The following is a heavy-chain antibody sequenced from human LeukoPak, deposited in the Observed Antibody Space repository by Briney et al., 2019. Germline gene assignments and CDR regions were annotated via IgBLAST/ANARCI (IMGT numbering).Heavy chain of an antibody. V-gene: IGHV4-39*01. Sequence: SETLSLTCTVSGGSISSSSYYWGWIRQPPGKGLEWIGSIYYSGSTNYNPSLKSRVTISVDTSKNQFSLKLSSVTAADTAVYYCARHELMRYFDSPFDSWGQGTLVTVSS. CDR2: IYYSGST. J-gene: IGHJ4*02. CDR3: ARHELMRYFDSPFDS. CDR1: GGSISSSSYY. D-gene: IGHD3-9*01.